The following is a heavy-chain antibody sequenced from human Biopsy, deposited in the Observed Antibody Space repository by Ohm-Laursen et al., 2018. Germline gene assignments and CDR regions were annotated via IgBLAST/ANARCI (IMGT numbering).Heavy chain of an antibody. J-gene: IGHJ3*01. CDR2: VYHSGST. CDR3: AREPLSYYSEASALWVGGFDA. D-gene: IGHD3-22*01. V-gene: IGHV4-31*03. Sequence: TLSLTCTVSGGAISNGGYYWHCVHQHPGKGLEWIGYVYHSGSTYYNPSLKSRVTMSVDTSQNQFSLNLSSVTAADTAVYYGAREPLSYYSEASALWVGGFDAWGQGAMVAVSS. CDR1: GGAISNGGYY.